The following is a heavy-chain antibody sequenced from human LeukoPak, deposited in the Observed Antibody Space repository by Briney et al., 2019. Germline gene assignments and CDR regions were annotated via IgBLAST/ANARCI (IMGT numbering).Heavy chain of an antibody. CDR3: AKDAQRGFDYSNSLEY. J-gene: IGHJ1*01. CDR2: IWSDGTNK. CDR1: GFTFSHFG. Sequence: GGSLRLSCVASGFTFSHFGFHWVGQAPGKGLEWVAVIWSDGTNKYYGDSVKGRFIIYRDDSHNTVYLQMNSLRVEDTAVYYCAKDAQRGFDYSNSLEYWGQGSLVTVSS. V-gene: IGHV3-33*06. D-gene: IGHD4-11*01.